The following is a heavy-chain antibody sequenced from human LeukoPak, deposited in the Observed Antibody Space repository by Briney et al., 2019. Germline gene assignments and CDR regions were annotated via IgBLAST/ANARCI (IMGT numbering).Heavy chain of an antibody. CDR2: IYYSGST. D-gene: IGHD3-10*01. V-gene: IGHV4-39*07. Sequence: SSETLSLTCTVSGGSISSSSYYWGWIRQPPGKGLVWIGSIYYSGSTYYNPSLKSRVTISVDTSKNQFSLKLSSVTAADTAVYYCARGLWFGAGTKWFDPWGQGTLVTVSS. J-gene: IGHJ5*02. CDR3: ARGLWFGAGTKWFDP. CDR1: GGSISSSSYY.